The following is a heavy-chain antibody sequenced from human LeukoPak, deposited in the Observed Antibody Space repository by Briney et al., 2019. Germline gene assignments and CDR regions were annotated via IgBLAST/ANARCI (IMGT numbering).Heavy chain of an antibody. D-gene: IGHD1-1*01. CDR3: ARHNWGGRIVPPGREDWFDP. CDR1: GYSISSSYY. Sequence: SETLSLTCTVSGYSISSSYYWGWIRQPPGKGLEWIGSIYYSGSTYYNPSLKSRVTKSVDTSKNQFSLQLSSATAADTALYYCARHNWGGRIVPPGREDWFDPWGQGTLVSVSS. V-gene: IGHV4-38-2*02. J-gene: IGHJ5*02. CDR2: IYYSGST.